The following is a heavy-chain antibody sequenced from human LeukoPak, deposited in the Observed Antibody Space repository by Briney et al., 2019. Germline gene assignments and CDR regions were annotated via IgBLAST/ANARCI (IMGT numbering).Heavy chain of an antibody. D-gene: IGHD1-14*01. Sequence: SETLSLTCAVYGGSFSGYYWSWIRQPPGKGLEWIGEINHSGSTNYNASLKSRVTISVDTSKNQFSLKLSSVTAADTAVYYCARGRVRRAFDIWGQGTMVTVSS. CDR2: INHSGST. V-gene: IGHV4-34*01. CDR3: ARGRVRRAFDI. CDR1: GGSFSGYY. J-gene: IGHJ3*02.